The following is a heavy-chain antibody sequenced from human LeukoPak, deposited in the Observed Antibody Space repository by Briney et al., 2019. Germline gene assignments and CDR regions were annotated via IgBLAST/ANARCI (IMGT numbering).Heavy chain of an antibody. D-gene: IGHD3-10*01. CDR1: GFTFSTYA. V-gene: IGHV3-53*01. J-gene: IGHJ2*01. CDR2: LYSGSGT. Sequence: PGGSLRLSCAASGFTFSTYAMNWVRQAPGKGLEWVSILYSGSGTYYADSVKGRFTISRDSSKNILSLQMNNLRAEDTAVYYCARVGDHFHWYLDLWGRGTLVTVSS. CDR3: ARVGDHFHWYLDL.